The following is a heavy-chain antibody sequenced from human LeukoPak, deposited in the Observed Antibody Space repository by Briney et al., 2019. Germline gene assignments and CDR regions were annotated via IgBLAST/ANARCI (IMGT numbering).Heavy chain of an antibody. CDR2: INHSGST. D-gene: IGHD1-26*01. CDR3: ARGGGLPRGYYYYGMDV. V-gene: IGHV4-34*01. Sequence: SETLSLTCAVYGGSFSGYYWSWIRQPPGKGLEWIGEINHSGSTNYNPSLKSRVTISVDTSKNQFSLKLSSVTAADTAVYYCARGGGLPRGYYYYGMDVWGQGTTVTASS. CDR1: GGSFSGYY. J-gene: IGHJ6*02.